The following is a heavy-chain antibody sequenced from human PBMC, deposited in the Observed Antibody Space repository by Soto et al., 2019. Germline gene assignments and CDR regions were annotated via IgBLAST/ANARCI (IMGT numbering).Heavy chain of an antibody. CDR3: ARPREAGKSYYGVDV. J-gene: IGHJ6*02. CDR1: GCSFTTYW. V-gene: IGHV5-51*01. Sequence: GESLKISWKGSGCSFTTYWSAWVRQMPGEGLEWMGIIYPGDSDTRYSPSFQGQVTISADKSISTAYLQWSSLKASDTAMYYCARPREAGKSYYGVDVWGQGTTVTVSS. D-gene: IGHD6-19*01. CDR2: IYPGDSDT.